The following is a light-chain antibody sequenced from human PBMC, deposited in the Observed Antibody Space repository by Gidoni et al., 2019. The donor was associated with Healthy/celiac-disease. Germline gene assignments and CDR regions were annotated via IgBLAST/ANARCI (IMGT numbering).Light chain of an antibody. CDR2: KAS. CDR3: QQYNSYST. CDR1: QSISSW. Sequence: QTRSTLSGSVGNRVTITCRASQSISSWLAWYQQKPGKAPKLLIYKASSLESGVPSRFSGSGSGTEFTLTISSLQPDVFATYYCQQYNSYSTFGQGTKVEIK. V-gene: IGKV1-5*03. J-gene: IGKJ1*01.